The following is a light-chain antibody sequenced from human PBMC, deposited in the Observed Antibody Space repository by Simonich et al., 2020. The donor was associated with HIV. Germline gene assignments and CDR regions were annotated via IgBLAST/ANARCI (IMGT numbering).Light chain of an antibody. CDR1: GSDVGVYNY. Sequence: QSALTPPAYVSGSPGQSITISCTGTGSDVGVYNYVAWYQQHPGKAPTLMIYDVSKRPSGVPDRFSGSKSGNTASLTISGLQAEDESDYYCCSYAGSYTWVFGGGTKLTVL. V-gene: IGLV2-11*01. J-gene: IGLJ3*02. CDR2: DVS. CDR3: CSYAGSYTWV.